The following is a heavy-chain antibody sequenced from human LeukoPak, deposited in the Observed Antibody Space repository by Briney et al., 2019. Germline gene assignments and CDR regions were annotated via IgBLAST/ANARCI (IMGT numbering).Heavy chain of an antibody. J-gene: IGHJ4*02. V-gene: IGHV1-2*02. Sequence: ASVKVSCKASGYTFTAYYMHWVRQATGQGLEWMIWINPNSGGTNYAQKFQGRVTMTRDTSISTAYMHLTRLISDDTAVYYCARDLDIVVVPAAMPMSYWGQGTLVTVSS. D-gene: IGHD2-2*01. CDR1: GYTFTAYY. CDR3: ARDLDIVVVPAAMPMSY. CDR2: INPNSGGT.